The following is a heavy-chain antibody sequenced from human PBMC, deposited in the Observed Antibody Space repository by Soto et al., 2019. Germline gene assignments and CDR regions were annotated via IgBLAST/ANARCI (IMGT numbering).Heavy chain of an antibody. Sequence: EVQLVESGGSLVQPGGSLRLSCAASGLTVSSNYMSWVRQAPGKGLEWVSVIHSGDNVYYADSVKGRFTISRDNSKNTLNLQMNNLRADDTAVYYCARVEEGWFGPWGQGTLVTVSS. D-gene: IGHD3-3*01. J-gene: IGHJ5*02. CDR2: IHSGDNV. CDR3: ARVEEGWFGP. CDR1: GLTVSSNY. V-gene: IGHV3-66*01.